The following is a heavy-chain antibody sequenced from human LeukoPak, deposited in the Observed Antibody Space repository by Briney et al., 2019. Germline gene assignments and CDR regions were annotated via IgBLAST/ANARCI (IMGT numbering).Heavy chain of an antibody. CDR1: GGSISSSSYY. CDR3: ARRTWLYAFDI. J-gene: IGHJ3*02. CDR2: IYYSGST. D-gene: IGHD5-24*01. V-gene: IGHV4-39*01. Sequence: SETLSLTCTVSGGSISSSSYYWGWIRQPPGKGLEWIGSIYYSGSTYYNPSLKSRVTISVDTSKNQFSLKLSSVTAADTAVYYCARRTWLYAFDIWGQGTMVTVSS.